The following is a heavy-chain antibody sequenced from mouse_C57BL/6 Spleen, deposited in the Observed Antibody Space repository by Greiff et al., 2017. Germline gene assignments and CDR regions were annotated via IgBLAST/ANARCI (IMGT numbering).Heavy chain of an antibody. J-gene: IGHJ1*03. D-gene: IGHD1-1*01. CDR2: IDPSDSET. V-gene: IGHV1-52*01. CDR1: GYTFTSYW. Sequence: QVQLQQSGAELVRPGSSVKLSCKASGYTFTSYWMHWVKQRPIQGLEWIGNIDPSDSETHYNQKFKDKATLTVDKSSSTAYMQLRSLTSEDSAVYYCARSDLNYYGSSYVYCDVWGTGTTVTVSS. CDR3: ARSDLNYYGSSYVYCDV.